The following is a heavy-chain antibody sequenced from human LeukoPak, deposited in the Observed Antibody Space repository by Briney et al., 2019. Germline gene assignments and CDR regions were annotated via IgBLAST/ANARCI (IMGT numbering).Heavy chain of an antibody. V-gene: IGHV3-23*01. CDR2: ISGPAFTT. Sequence: GGSLRLSCAASGFTFGNYAMSWVRRAPGKGLDWVSAISGPAFTTYYADSVKGRFTVSRDNSKETLYLQMNSLTAEDTAVYYCAKAGVELATISPFDIWGQGAMVTVSS. CDR1: GFTFGNYA. D-gene: IGHD5-24*01. J-gene: IGHJ3*02. CDR3: AKAGVELATISPFDI.